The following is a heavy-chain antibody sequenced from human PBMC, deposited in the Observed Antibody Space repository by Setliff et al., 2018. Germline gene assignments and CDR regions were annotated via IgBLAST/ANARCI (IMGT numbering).Heavy chain of an antibody. CDR3: ARDKDKDFDF. Sequence: PGGSLRLSCEASGFSFREYYMSWIRQAPGKGLEWVSYISVSGTYIDYADSVKGRFTISRDNAKNTLYLQISRFGVEDTAVYYCARDKDKDFDFWGQGTLVTVSS. CDR1: GFSFREYY. CDR2: ISVSGTYI. V-gene: IGHV3-11*05. J-gene: IGHJ4*02.